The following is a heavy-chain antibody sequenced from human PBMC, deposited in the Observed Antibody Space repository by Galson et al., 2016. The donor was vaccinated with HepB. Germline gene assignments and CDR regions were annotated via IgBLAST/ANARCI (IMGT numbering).Heavy chain of an antibody. V-gene: IGHV3-15*07. D-gene: IGHD3-3*01. CDR2: IKSKTDGGTT. J-gene: IGHJ5*02. CDR1: GFSFSHAW. Sequence: SLRLSCAASGFSFSHAWMHWVRQAPGKGLEWVGRIKSKTDGGTTDYAAPVKGRFAISRDNSKDTLYLQMNRLKTEDTGVYYFNVAASYDFWSGYYMLDPWGQGTLVTVSS. CDR3: NVAASYDFWSGYYMLDP.